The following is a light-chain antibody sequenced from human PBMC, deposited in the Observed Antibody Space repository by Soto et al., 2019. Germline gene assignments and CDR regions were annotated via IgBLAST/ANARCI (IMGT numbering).Light chain of an antibody. V-gene: IGKV3D-20*02. CDR1: QSVSHNY. Sequence: EIVLTQSPGTLSLSPRERATLSCRASQSVSHNYLAWYQQRPGQAPRLLIYGASSRATGIPDRFSGSGSGTDFTLTISSLEPEDFAVYYCQQRSNWLTFGQGTRLEI. J-gene: IGKJ5*01. CDR2: GAS. CDR3: QQRSNWLT.